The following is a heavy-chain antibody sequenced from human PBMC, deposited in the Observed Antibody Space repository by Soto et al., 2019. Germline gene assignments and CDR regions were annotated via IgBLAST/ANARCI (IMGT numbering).Heavy chain of an antibody. Sequence: SETLSLTCTVSGGSISSYYWSWIRQPAGKGLEWIGRIYTSGSTNYNPSLKSRVTMSVDTSKNQFSLKLSSVTAADTAVYHCARGYYDSSGYYREYFQHWGQGTLVTVSS. D-gene: IGHD3-22*01. V-gene: IGHV4-4*07. J-gene: IGHJ1*01. CDR1: GGSISSYY. CDR3: ARGYYDSSGYYREYFQH. CDR2: IYTSGST.